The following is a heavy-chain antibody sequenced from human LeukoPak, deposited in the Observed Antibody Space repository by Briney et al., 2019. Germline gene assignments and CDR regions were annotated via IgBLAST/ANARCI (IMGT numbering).Heavy chain of an antibody. D-gene: IGHD4-23*01. J-gene: IGHJ3*02. V-gene: IGHV1-69*13. CDR1: GGSFNTYV. CDR2: IVPMSGTV. Sequence: SVKVSCKTSGGSFNTYVINWVRQAPGQGLEWMGGIVPMSGTVKYAPRFQGTVAFIADDSASTAHLDLSRLRYEDTAVYYCAPDGVTSLSGGGLHIWGQGKKVVVSA. CDR3: APDGVTSLSGGGLHI.